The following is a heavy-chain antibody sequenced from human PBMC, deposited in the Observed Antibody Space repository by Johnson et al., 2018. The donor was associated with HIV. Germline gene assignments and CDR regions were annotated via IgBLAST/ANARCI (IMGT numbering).Heavy chain of an antibody. V-gene: IGHV3-66*01. Sequence: VQLVESGGGLVQPGGSLRLSCAASGLIVSSKYMTWFRQAPGKGLEWVSVLYADGRTYYADSVKGRFTISRDNAKNSLYLQMNSLRAEDTALYYCAREVGIQLWSSDAFDIWGHGTMVTVSS. J-gene: IGHJ3*02. D-gene: IGHD5-18*01. CDR3: AREVGIQLWSSDAFDI. CDR1: GLIVSSKY. CDR2: LYADGRT.